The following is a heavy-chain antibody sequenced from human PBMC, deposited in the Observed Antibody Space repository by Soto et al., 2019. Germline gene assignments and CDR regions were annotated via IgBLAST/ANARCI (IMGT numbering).Heavy chain of an antibody. Sequence: ASVKVSCKASGYTFSSFDVNWVRQATGQGLEWMGWMNPRSGDTVYAQKFQGRVTMTTDTSTSTAYMEVRSLRFDDTAVYFCTRDYYDSSGYYPKFDYWGQGTLVTVSS. CDR1: GYTFSSFD. CDR2: MNPRSGDT. CDR3: TRDYYDSSGYYPKFDY. V-gene: IGHV1-8*02. J-gene: IGHJ4*02. D-gene: IGHD3-22*01.